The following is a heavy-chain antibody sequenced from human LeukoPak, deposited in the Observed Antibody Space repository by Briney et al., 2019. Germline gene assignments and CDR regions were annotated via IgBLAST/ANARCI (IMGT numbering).Heavy chain of an antibody. V-gene: IGHV1-3*01. D-gene: IGHD6-19*01. CDR2: INAGNGNI. J-gene: IGHJ5*02. Sequence: ASVKVSCKTSGYTFTTYAIHWVRQAPGQRLEWMGWINAGNGNIKYSQKFQGRVTITRDTSATTASMELSSLRSEDTAVYYCARGAPIRVAGAATFDPWGQGTLVTVSS. CDR3: ARGAPIRVAGAATFDP. CDR1: GYTFTTYA.